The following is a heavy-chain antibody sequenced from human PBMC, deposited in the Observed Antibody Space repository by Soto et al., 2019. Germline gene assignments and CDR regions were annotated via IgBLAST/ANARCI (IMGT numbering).Heavy chain of an antibody. CDR3: ARYEQYYQH. V-gene: IGHV4-59*08. CDR2: IHYTGST. J-gene: IGHJ1*01. CDR1: GGTISSYY. D-gene: IGHD3-16*01. Sequence: QVQLQESGPGLVKPSETLSLTCTVSGGTISSYYWSWIRQPPGKTLEWIGYIHYTGSTNYNPALKSRLTLSVVTSKNQLSLNLNSVTAADTAVYYCARYEQYYQHWGQGTLVTVSS.